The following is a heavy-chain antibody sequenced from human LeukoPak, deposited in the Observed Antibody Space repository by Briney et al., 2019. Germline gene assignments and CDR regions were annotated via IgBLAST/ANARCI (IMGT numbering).Heavy chain of an antibody. CDR3: ARAGGIELAKIR. Sequence: SETLSLTCTVSGGSISSYYWSWIRQPPGKGLEWIGYIYYSGSTNYNPSLKSRVTISVDTSKNQFSLKLSSVTAADTAVYYCARAGGIELAKIRWGQGTLVTVSS. D-gene: IGHD5-24*01. CDR1: GGSISSYY. J-gene: IGHJ4*02. V-gene: IGHV4-59*01. CDR2: IYYSGST.